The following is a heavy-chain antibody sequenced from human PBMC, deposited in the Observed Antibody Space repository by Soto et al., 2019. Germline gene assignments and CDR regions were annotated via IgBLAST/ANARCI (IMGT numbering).Heavy chain of an antibody. CDR2: IIPLFRTP. D-gene: IGHD4-4*01. V-gene: IGHV1-69*12. CDR3: ARDNDRLQLGGNYYYILDV. J-gene: IGHJ6*02. CDR1: GGTFSSSA. Sequence: QVQLVQSGAEMKEPGSSVKVSCKTSGGTFSSSAISWLRQAPGQGLEWMGGIIPLFRTPDYAQKFQGRVTIAADXSXSXAHXELSSLRSEDTAVYYCARDNDRLQLGGNYYYILDVWGQGTTITVSS.